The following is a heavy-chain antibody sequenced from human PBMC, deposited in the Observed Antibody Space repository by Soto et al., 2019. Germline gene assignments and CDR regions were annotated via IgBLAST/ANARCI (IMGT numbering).Heavy chain of an antibody. D-gene: IGHD2-15*01. CDR2: IYYTGYT. CDR1: SGSITGHF. Sequence: SETLSLTCTVSSGSITGHFWSWIRQPPGKGLEWIGFIYYTGYTNYDPSLNGRASMSVDTSKNQFSLRLTSVTATDTAIYYCARYYCLDGSCRGFDIWGQGTKVTVSS. CDR3: ARYYCLDGSCRGFDI. J-gene: IGHJ3*02. V-gene: IGHV4-59*08.